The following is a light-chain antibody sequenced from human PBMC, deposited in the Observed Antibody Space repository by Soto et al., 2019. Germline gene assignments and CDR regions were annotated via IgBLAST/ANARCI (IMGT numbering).Light chain of an antibody. CDR2: SSN. Sequence: QSVLTQPPSVSATPGQGVILSCSGGDSNIGSTAVNWYQQLPGTAPRLLIYSSNQRPSGVPDRISGSKSGTSASLAISGLQSEDEADYYCPAWDDDLHVWLFGGGTNLTVL. J-gene: IGLJ3*02. CDR1: DSNIGSTA. CDR3: PAWDDDLHVWL. V-gene: IGLV1-44*01.